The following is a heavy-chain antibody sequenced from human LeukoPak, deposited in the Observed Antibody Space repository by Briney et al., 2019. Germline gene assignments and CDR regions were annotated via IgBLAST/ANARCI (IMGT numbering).Heavy chain of an antibody. D-gene: IGHD1-26*01. CDR1: GFPFANSW. J-gene: IGHJ4*02. CDR2: IKQDGSTK. CDR3: TRDTIGSLDY. Sequence: GGSLLLSCAASGFPFANSWMAWVRQAPGKGLEWVANIKQDGSTKHYADSLKGRFTISRDNPKNSLFLQMNNLRADDTAIYYCTRDTIGSLDYWGQGILVTVAS. V-gene: IGHV3-7*01.